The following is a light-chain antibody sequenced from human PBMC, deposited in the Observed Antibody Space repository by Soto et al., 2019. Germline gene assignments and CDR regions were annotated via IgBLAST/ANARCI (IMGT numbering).Light chain of an antibody. CDR3: QQRSNWHT. V-gene: IGKV3-11*01. CDR2: DAS. J-gene: IGKJ1*01. CDR1: QSVSSY. Sequence: EIVLTQSPATLSLSPGERATLSCRASQSVSSYLAWYQQKPGQAPRLLIYDASNRATGIPARFSGSGSGTDFTLTISGLEPEDFAVSYCQQRSNWHTFGQGTKVEIK.